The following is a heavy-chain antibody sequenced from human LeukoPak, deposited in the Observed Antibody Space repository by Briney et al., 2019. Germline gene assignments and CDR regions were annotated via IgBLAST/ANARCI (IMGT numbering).Heavy chain of an antibody. CDR3: ARHGGVERGDYGDYGPTYYYYYMDV. J-gene: IGHJ6*03. CDR1: GYSFTRYW. Sequence: RWESLKISCKGSGYSFTRYWILLGRQMPGKSLEWGGIIYSGDSDTSHSPSFQGQVTISADKSISTAYLQWSSLKASDTAMYYCARHGGVERGDYGDYGPTYYYYYMDVWGKGTTVTVSS. CDR2: IYSGDSDT. D-gene: IGHD4-17*01. V-gene: IGHV5-51*01.